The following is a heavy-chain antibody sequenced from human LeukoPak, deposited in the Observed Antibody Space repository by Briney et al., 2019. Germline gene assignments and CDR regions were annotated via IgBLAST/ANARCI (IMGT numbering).Heavy chain of an antibody. CDR3: ARRCVSASCYLY. Sequence: PSETLSLTCTVSGGSISSYYWSWIRQPPGKGLEWIGYIYYSGSTNYNPSLKSRVTISVDTSKNQFSLKVNSVTAADTAVYYCARRCVSASCYLYWGQGTLVTVSS. D-gene: IGHD2-2*01. CDR1: GGSISSYY. V-gene: IGHV4-59*08. J-gene: IGHJ4*02. CDR2: IYYSGST.